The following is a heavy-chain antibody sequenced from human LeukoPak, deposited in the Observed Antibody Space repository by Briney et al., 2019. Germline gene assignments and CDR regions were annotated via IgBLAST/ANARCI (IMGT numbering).Heavy chain of an antibody. CDR1: GYTFTGYY. Sequence: ASVKVSCKASGYTFTGYYMHWVRQAPGQGLEWMGWISAYNGNTNYAQKLQGRVTMTTDTSTSTAYMELRSLRSDDTAVYYCARDEGDTVTRRTFDIWGQGTMVTVSS. D-gene: IGHD4-17*01. V-gene: IGHV1-18*04. CDR2: ISAYNGNT. J-gene: IGHJ3*02. CDR3: ARDEGDTVTRRTFDI.